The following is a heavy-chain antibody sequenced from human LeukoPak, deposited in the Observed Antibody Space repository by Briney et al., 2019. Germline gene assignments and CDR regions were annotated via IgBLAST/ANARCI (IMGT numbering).Heavy chain of an antibody. J-gene: IGHJ4*02. CDR2: INPSGGST. CDR1: GYTFTSYY. CDR3: ARVPTLYYFDY. Sequence: ASVTVSCTASGYTFTSYYMHWVRQAPGQGLEWMGIINPSGGSTSYAQKFQGRVTMTRDTSTSTVYMELSSLRSEDTAVYYCARVPTLYYFDYWGQGTLVTVSS. V-gene: IGHV1-46*01.